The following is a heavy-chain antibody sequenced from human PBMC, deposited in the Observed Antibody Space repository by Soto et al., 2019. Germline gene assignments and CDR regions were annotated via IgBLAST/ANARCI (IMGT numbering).Heavy chain of an antibody. CDR1: GYTFTSYY. D-gene: IGHD2-21*02. CDR2: INPSGGST. Sequence: ASVKVSCKASGYTFTSYYMHWVRQAPGQGLEWMGIINPSGGSTSYAQKFQGRVTMTRDTSTSTVYMELSSLRSEDTAVYYCARDYCGGDCYPQYYFDYWGQGTLVTVSS. V-gene: IGHV1-46*03. J-gene: IGHJ4*02. CDR3: ARDYCGGDCYPQYYFDY.